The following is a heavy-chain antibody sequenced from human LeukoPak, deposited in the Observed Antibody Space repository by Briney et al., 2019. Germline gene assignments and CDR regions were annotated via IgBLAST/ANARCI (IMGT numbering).Heavy chain of an antibody. CDR2: INHSGST. CDR1: GGSFSGYY. Sequence: PSETLSLTCAVYGGSFSGYYWSWIRQPPGKGPEWIGEINHSGSTNYNPSLKSRVTISVDMSKNQFSLKLSSVTAADTAVYYCARDGHWFFDYWGQGTLVTVSS. D-gene: IGHD3-9*01. V-gene: IGHV4-34*01. J-gene: IGHJ4*02. CDR3: ARDGHWFFDY.